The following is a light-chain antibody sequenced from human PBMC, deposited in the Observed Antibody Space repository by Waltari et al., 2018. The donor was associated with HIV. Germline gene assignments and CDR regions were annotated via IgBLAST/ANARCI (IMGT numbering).Light chain of an antibody. CDR3: QTGGTCMRV. Sequence: QLVLTQSPSASASLGASVKLTCPLSSGHSSSAIAWHQQQPEKGPRYLMKLNSDGSHSKGDGIPARFTGSSSGAERYLTMSSLQSEDGADYYCQTGGTCMRVFGGGTKLTVL. CDR2: LNSDGSH. J-gene: IGLJ3*02. CDR1: SGHSSSA. V-gene: IGLV4-69*01.